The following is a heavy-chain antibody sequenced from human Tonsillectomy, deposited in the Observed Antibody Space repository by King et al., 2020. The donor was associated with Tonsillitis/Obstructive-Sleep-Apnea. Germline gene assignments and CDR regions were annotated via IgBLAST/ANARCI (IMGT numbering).Heavy chain of an antibody. CDR3: ARDRHYGSGSYYKAFDI. CDR1: GYTFTSYY. V-gene: IGHV1-46*01. CDR2: INTRGGST. J-gene: IGHJ3*02. D-gene: IGHD3-10*01. Sequence: QLVQSGAEVKKPGASVKVSCKASGYTFTSYYMHWVRQAPGQGLEWMGIINTRGGSTSYAQKFHGRVTMTMDTSTSTGYMELSSLRSEETAVYYCARDRHYGSGSYYKAFDIWGQGTMVTVSS.